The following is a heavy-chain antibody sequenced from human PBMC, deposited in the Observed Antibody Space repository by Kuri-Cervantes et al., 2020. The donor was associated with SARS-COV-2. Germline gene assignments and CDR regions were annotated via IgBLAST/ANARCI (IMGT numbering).Heavy chain of an antibody. CDR2: IRSGGAST. CDR1: GFAFSSHA. V-gene: IGHV3-23*01. J-gene: IGHJ4*02. Sequence: GGSLRLSCAASGFAFSSHAMSWVRRTPEKGLEWVSAIRSGGASTSYADSVMGRFSISRDDSKNTLYLQMNGLRVEDTAVYYCTTATFFGVSIIGDIDLWGQGTLVTVSS. CDR3: TTATFFGVSIIGDIDL. D-gene: IGHD3-3*01.